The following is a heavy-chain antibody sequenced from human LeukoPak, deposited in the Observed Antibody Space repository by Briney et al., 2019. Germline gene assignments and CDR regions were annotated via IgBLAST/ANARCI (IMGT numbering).Heavy chain of an antibody. CDR2: ISSSSSYT. Sequence: GGSLRLSCAASGFAFSDYYMSWIRQAPGKGLEWVSYISSSSSYTNYADSVKGRFTISRDNAKNSLYLQMNSLRAEDTAVYYCARDPGVLRYFDWPAGLDYWGQGTLVTVSS. J-gene: IGHJ4*02. CDR1: GFAFSDYY. D-gene: IGHD3-9*01. CDR3: ARDPGVLRYFDWPAGLDY. V-gene: IGHV3-11*05.